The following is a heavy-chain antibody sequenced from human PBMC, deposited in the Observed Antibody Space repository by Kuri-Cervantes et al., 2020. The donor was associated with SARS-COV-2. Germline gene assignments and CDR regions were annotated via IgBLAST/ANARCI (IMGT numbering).Heavy chain of an antibody. J-gene: IGHJ6*02. D-gene: IGHD2-21*01. Sequence: SETLSLTCTVSGGSVSSGSYYWSRIRQPPGKGLEWIGYIYYSGSTNYNPSLKSRVTISVDTSKNQFSLKLSSVTAADTAVYYCARDLWGDSYYYYGMDVWGQGTTVTVSS. CDR3: ARDLWGDSYYYYGMDV. CDR1: GGSVSSGSYY. V-gene: IGHV4-61*01. CDR2: IYYSGST.